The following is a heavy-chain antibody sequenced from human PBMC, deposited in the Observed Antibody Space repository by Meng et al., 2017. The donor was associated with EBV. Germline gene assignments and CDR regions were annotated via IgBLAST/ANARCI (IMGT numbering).Heavy chain of an antibody. CDR3: ARGRYYGDYFWFDP. V-gene: IGHV4-61*01. CDR1: GGSVSSGSYY. D-gene: IGHD4-17*01. CDR2: IYYSGST. J-gene: IGHJ5*02. Sequence: QVALQGSGPGLVKPSETLSLTCTVSGGSVSSGSYYWSWIRQPPGKGLEWIGYIYYSGSTNYNPSLKSRVTISVDTSKNQFSLKLSSVTAADTAVYYCARGRYYGDYFWFDPWGQGTLVTVSS.